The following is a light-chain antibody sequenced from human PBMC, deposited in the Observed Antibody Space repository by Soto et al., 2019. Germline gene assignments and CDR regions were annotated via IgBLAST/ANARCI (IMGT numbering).Light chain of an antibody. CDR1: QSVSSSY. CDR2: GAS. V-gene: IGKV3-20*01. CDR3: QQYGTSPWT. J-gene: IGKJ1*01. Sequence: EIVLTQSPGTLSLSPGERATLSCRASQSVSSSYLAWYQQKPGQAPRLLIYGASSWATGIPDRFSGSGSGTDFTLTISRLEPEDFAVYYCQQYGTSPWTFGQVTKVDIK.